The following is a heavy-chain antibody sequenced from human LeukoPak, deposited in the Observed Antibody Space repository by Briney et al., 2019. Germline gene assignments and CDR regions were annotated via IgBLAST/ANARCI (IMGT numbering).Heavy chain of an antibody. Sequence: SSETLSLTCTVSGGSISSSSYYWGWIRQPPGKGLEWIGSIYYSGSTYYNPSLKSRVTISVDTSKNQFSLKLSSVTAADTAVYYCARENAAAGNEVYYYYMDVWGKGTTVTVSS. CDR1: GGSISSSSYY. CDR3: ARENAAAGNEVYYYYMDV. CDR2: IYYSGST. J-gene: IGHJ6*03. V-gene: IGHV4-39*07. D-gene: IGHD6-13*01.